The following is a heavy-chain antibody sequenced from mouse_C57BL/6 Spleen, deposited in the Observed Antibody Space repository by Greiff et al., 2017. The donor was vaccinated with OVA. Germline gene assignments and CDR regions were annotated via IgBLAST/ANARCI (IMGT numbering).Heavy chain of an antibody. CDR2: IRSKSNNYAT. J-gene: IGHJ4*01. V-gene: IGHV10-1*01. CDR1: GFSFNTYA. Sequence: EVKLMESGGGLVQPKGSLKLSCAASGFSFNTYAMNWVRQAPGKGLEWVARIRSKSNNYATYYADSVKDRFTISRDDSESMLYLQMNNLKTEDTAMYYCVRHADDGGAMDYWGQGTSVTVSS. CDR3: VRHADDGGAMDY. D-gene: IGHD1-1*01.